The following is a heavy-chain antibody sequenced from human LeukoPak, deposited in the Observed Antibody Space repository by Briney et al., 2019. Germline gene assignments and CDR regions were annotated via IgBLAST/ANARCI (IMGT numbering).Heavy chain of an antibody. CDR2: INPNSGGT. CDR1: GYTFTGYY. V-gene: IGHV1-2*02. Sequence: ASVKVSCKASGYTFTGYYMHWVRQAPGQGLEWMGWINPNSGGTSYAQKFQGRVTMTRDTSISTAYMELSRLRSGDTAVYYCARGGVCSSTSCYNFDYWGQGTLVTVSS. CDR3: ARGGVCSSTSCYNFDY. J-gene: IGHJ4*02. D-gene: IGHD2-2*01.